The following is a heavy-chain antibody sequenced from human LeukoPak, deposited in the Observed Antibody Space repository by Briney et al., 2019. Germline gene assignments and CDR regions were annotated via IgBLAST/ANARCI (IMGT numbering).Heavy chain of an antibody. CDR3: AKESAYYDSSGYHPYFDY. Sequence: GGSLRLSXAASGFTFRSYGMHWVRQAPGKGLEWVAFIRYDGSNKYNADSVKGRFTISRDNSKNTVYLQMNSLRAEDTAVYHCAKESAYYDSSGYHPYFDYWGQGTLVTVSS. J-gene: IGHJ4*02. CDR2: IRYDGSNK. D-gene: IGHD3-22*01. V-gene: IGHV3-30*02. CDR1: GFTFRSYG.